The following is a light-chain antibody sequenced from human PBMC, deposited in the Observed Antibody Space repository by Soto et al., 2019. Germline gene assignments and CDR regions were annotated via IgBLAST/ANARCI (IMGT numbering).Light chain of an antibody. CDR3: SSYTSSDTVVV. CDR2: DVN. Sequence: QSALTQPPSVSGSPGQSVTISCTGTSSDVGSYNRVSWYQQPPGTAPKLIIYDVNNRPSGVPDRFSGSKSGNTASLTISRLQAEDEADYYCSSYTSSDTVVVFGGGTKLTVL. J-gene: IGLJ2*01. V-gene: IGLV2-18*02. CDR1: SSDVGSYNR.